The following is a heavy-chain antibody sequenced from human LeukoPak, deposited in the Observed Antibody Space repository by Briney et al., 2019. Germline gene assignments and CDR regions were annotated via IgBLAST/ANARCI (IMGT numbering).Heavy chain of an antibody. CDR3: ARGGDYYNTTILHI. D-gene: IGHD3-22*01. J-gene: IGHJ3*02. V-gene: IGHV1-8*01. Sequence: SVKVSCKASGYTFISYDINWVRQATGQGLEWMGWMNPNSGNTGYAQKFQGRVSMTRSTSISPAYMELSSLTSEDTAVYYCARGGDYYNTTILHIWGQGTMVTVSS. CDR1: GYTFISYD. CDR2: MNPNSGNT.